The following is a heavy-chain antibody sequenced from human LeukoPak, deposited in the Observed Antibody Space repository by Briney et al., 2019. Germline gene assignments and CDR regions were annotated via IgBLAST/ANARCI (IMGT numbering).Heavy chain of an antibody. J-gene: IGHJ2*01. V-gene: IGHV4-4*07. Sequence: SETLSLTCTVSGGSISSYKWSWIRQPAGKGLEWIGRIYTSENTNYSPSLKSRVTMPVNTSRNQFSLKVTSVTAADTAVYYCAMPIGDYYDSSGYYYWYFDLWGRGTLVTVSS. CDR3: AMPIGDYYDSSGYYYWYFDL. CDR1: GGSISSYK. CDR2: IYTSENT. D-gene: IGHD3-22*01.